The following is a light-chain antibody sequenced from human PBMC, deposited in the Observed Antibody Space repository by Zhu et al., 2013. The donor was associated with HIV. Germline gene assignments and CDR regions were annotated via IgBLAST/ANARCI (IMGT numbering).Light chain of an antibody. J-gene: IGKJ4*01. CDR3: QQYGSSPFLS. CDR2: AAS. V-gene: IGKV1-12*01. CDR1: QDITAW. Sequence: DIQMTQSPSSVSASVGDRVTITCRASQDITAWLAWYQHKPGEAPKLLIYAASSLQSGVPSRFSGSGSGTDFTLTISRLEPEDFAMYFCQQYGSSPFLSFGGGTRVEI.